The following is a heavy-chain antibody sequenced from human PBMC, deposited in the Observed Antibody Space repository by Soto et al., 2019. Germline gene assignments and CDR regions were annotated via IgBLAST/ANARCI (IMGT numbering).Heavy chain of an antibody. CDR1: GFTFSSYD. CDR3: AKDILLARFLTANVVPAVALGY. V-gene: IGHV3-23*01. CDR2: ISGSGCST. D-gene: IGHD2-2*01. J-gene: IGHJ4*02. Sequence: EVQLLESGGGVVQPGGSLRLSCAASGFTFSSYDMSWVRQAPGKGLEWVSAISGSGCSTYYADSVKGRFTISRDNSKNTLYLQMNSLIAEDTAVYYCAKDILLARFLTANVVPAVALGYCGQGTLVTVSS.